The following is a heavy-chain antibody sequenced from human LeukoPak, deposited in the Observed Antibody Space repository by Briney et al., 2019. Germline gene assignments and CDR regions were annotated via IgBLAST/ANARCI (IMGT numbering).Heavy chain of an antibody. J-gene: IGHJ4*02. V-gene: IGHV1-46*01. CDR1: GYTLTELS. CDR3: AREQIQLWLSY. Sequence: ASVKVPCKVSGYTLTELSMHWVRQAPGQGLEWMGIINPSGGSTSYAQKFQGRVTMTRDTSTSTVYMELSSLRSEDTAVYYCAREQIQLWLSYWGQGTLVTVSS. CDR2: INPSGGST. D-gene: IGHD5-18*01.